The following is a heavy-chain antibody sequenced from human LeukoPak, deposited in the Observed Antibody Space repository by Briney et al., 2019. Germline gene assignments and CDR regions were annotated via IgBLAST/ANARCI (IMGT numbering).Heavy chain of an antibody. CDR3: KGGLAGFYGFLDF. J-gene: IGHJ4*02. Sequence: PGGSLRLSCATSGFTFRSHWMHWVRQAPGTGLVWVTRISPDGSDTYYAGSVKGRFTISRDNAENTLYLQMSSLRAEDTAMYYCKGGLAGFYGFLDFGGRGALVTVS. CDR1: GFTFRSHW. V-gene: IGHV3-74*01. CDR2: ISPDGSDT. D-gene: IGHD3-9*01.